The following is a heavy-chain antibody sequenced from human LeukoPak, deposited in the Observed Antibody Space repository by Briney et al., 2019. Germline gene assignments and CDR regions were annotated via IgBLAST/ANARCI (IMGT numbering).Heavy chain of an antibody. V-gene: IGHV1-69*05. J-gene: IGHJ4*02. CDR1: GGTFSSYA. CDR3: ARGVSIRRYAWAF. Sequence: SVKVSCKASGGTFSSYAISWVRQAPGQGLEWMGGIIPIFGTANYAQKFQGRVTMTSSTSISTVYMELSSLRPEDSAVYYCARGVSIRRYAWAFWGQGSLVTVSS. CDR2: IIPIFGTA. D-gene: IGHD3-3*02.